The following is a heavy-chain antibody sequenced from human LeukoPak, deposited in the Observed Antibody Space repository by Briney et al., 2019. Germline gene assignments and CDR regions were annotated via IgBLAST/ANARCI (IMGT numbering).Heavy chain of an antibody. D-gene: IGHD2-2*01. V-gene: IGHV3-30*18. J-gene: IGHJ4*02. CDR3: AKDGGCSSTSCFVGRIDY. CDR1: GFTFSSYG. Sequence: GGSLRLSCAASGFTFSSYGIHWVRQAPGKGLEWVAAISYDGSNAYYVDSVKGRFTISRDNSKNTLYLQMNSLRAEDTAVYYCAKDGGCSSTSCFVGRIDYWGQGTLVTVSS. CDR2: ISYDGSNA.